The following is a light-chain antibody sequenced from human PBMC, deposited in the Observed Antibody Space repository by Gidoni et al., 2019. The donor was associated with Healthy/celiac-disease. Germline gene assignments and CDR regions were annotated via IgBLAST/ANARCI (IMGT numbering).Light chain of an antibody. CDR1: SSNIGAGYD. V-gene: IGLV1-40*01. Sequence: QSVLTQPPSVSGAPGQRVTISFTGSSSNIGAGYDVHWYQQLPGTAPKLLIYGNHNRPSGVSDRFSGSKSGTSASLAITGLQAEDEADYYCQSYDSSLTGFYVFGTGTKVTVL. CDR3: QSYDSSLTGFYV. CDR2: GNH. J-gene: IGLJ1*01.